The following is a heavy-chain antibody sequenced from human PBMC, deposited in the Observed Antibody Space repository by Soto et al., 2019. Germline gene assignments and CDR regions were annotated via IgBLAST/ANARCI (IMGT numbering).Heavy chain of an antibody. CDR1: GGSISSGGYY. Sequence: LSLTCTVSGGSISSGGYYWSWIRQHPGKGLEWIGYIYYSGSTYYNPSLKSRVTISVDTSKNQFSLKLSSVTAADTAVYYCARDRHDYYGMDVWGQGTTVTVS. V-gene: IGHV4-31*03. J-gene: IGHJ6*02. CDR2: IYYSGST. CDR3: ARDRHDYYGMDV.